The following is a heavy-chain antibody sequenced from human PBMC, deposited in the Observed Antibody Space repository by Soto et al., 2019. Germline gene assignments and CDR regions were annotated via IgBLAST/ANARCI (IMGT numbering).Heavy chain of an antibody. Sequence: ASVKVSCKASGYTFTSYYMHWVRQAPGQGLEWMGIINPSGGSTSYAQKFQGRVTMTRDTSTSTVYMELSSLRSEDTAVYYCARAGGGYSYGPPSKYNWFDPWGQGTLVTVS. D-gene: IGHD5-18*01. V-gene: IGHV1-46*03. CDR1: GYTFTSYY. CDR2: INPSGGST. J-gene: IGHJ5*02. CDR3: ARAGGGYSYGPPSKYNWFDP.